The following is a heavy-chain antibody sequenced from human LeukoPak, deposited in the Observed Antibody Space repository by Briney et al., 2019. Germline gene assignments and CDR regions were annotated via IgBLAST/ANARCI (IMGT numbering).Heavy chain of an antibody. D-gene: IGHD3-10*01. CDR2: INHSGIS. CDR1: GGSFSGYY. CDR3: ARSYNRVELLYY. V-gene: IGHV4-34*01. J-gene: IGHJ4*02. Sequence: SETLSLTCAVCGGSFSGYYWTWIRQPPGKGLEWIGEINHSGISNYNPSLKSRVTISLDTSKNQFSLRLSSVTAADTAVYYCARSYNRVELLYYWGQGTLVTVSS.